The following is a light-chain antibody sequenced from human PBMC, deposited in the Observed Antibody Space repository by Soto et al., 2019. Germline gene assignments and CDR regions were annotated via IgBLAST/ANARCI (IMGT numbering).Light chain of an antibody. CDR2: GAS. J-gene: IGKJ5*01. V-gene: IGKV3-11*01. Sequence: EIVLTQSPATLSLSPGERATLSCRASQSVSNFLAWYQQRPGQAPRLLLYGASNRATGTPARFSGSGSGTDFTLTISSLEPEDSAVYYCQQRSNWITFGQGTRLEIK. CDR1: QSVSNF. CDR3: QQRSNWIT.